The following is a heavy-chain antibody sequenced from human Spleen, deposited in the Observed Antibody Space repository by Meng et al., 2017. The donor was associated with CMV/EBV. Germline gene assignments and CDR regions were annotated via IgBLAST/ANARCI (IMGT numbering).Heavy chain of an antibody. V-gene: IGHV4-61*01. J-gene: IGHJ5*02. Sequence: SETLSLTCTVSSGSFSTDSYYWSWIRQSPEKGLEWIVYIHYSGSSNYISSLKSRVTISVDTSKNQFSLKLFSVTGADTAVYYCAREAAVYDFWGGSNWFDPWGQGTLVTVSS. CDR3: AREAAVYDFWGGSNWFDP. CDR1: SGSFSTDSYY. D-gene: IGHD3-3*01. CDR2: IHYSGSS.